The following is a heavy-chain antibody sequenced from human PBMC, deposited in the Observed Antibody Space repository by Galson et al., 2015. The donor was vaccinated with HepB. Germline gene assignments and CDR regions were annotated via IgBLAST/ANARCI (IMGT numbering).Heavy chain of an antibody. D-gene: IGHD4-17*01. J-gene: IGHJ2*01. CDR2: ISVYNGNT. Sequence: SVKVSCKDSGYTFTNYGISWVRQAPGQGLEWMGWISVYNGNTNDVQKFQGRVTMTTETSTSTAYMELRSLRSDDTAVYYCARDRVYGDYDVYWYFDLWGRGTLVTVSS. CDR3: ARDRVYGDYDVYWYFDL. V-gene: IGHV1-18*01. CDR1: GYTFTNYG.